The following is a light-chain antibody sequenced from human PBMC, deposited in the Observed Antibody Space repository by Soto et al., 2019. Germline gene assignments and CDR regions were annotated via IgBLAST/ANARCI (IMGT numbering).Light chain of an antibody. V-gene: IGKV3-15*01. CDR1: QSVSNN. CDR3: QQYNTYSKT. CDR2: DAS. J-gene: IGKJ1*01. Sequence: EIVLTQSPGTLSLSPGERATLSCRASQSVSNNYLAWYQQKPGQAPRLLISDASTRATGIPARFSGSGSGTEFTLTISSLQPDDFATYYCQQYNTYSKTFGQGTKVDI.